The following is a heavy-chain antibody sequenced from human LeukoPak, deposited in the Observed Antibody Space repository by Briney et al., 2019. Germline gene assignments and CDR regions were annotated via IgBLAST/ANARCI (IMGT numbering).Heavy chain of an antibody. CDR1: GFTFSSYA. D-gene: IGHD2-2*01. CDR3: ARYHCSSTSCCAFDY. J-gene: IGHJ4*02. CDR2: ISYDGSNK. Sequence: PGRSLRLSCAASGFTFSSYAMHWVRQAPGKGLEWVAVISYDGSNKYYADSVKGRFTISRDNSKNTLYLQMNSLRAEDTAVYYCARYHCSSTSCCAFDYWGQGTLVTVSS. V-gene: IGHV3-30*01.